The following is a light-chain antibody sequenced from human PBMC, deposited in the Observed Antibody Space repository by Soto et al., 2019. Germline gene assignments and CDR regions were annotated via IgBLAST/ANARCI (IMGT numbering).Light chain of an antibody. CDR1: KIGSKI. V-gene: IGLV3-21*02. Sequence: SYELTQPPSVSVAPGQTAKITCGGDKIGSKIVHWYKQRPGQAPVAVVFDATDRPSGIPDRISASRSGDTATLNISRVDAADEADSHCKVWACTAEFFVFGSGTKVTV. J-gene: IGLJ1*01. CDR3: KVWACTAEFFV. CDR2: DAT.